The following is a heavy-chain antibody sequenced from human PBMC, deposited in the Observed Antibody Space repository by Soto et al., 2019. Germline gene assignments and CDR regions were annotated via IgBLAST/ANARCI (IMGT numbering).Heavy chain of an antibody. CDR3: VKGEYYYDSSGYYPFDY. Sequence: SGGSLRLSCAASGFTFSSYAMHWVRQAPGKGLEWVAVISYDGSNKYYADSVKGRFTISRDNSKNTLYLQMNSLRAEDTAVYYCVKGEYYYDSSGYYPFDYWGQGTLVTVSS. CDR2: ISYDGSNK. V-gene: IGHV3-30-3*01. D-gene: IGHD3-22*01. J-gene: IGHJ4*02. CDR1: GFTFSSYA.